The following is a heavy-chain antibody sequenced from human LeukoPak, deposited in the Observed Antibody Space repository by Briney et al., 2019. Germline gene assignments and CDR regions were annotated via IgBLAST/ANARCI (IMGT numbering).Heavy chain of an antibody. CDR1: GGSISSYY. J-gene: IGHJ4*02. CDR2: IYYSGST. Sequence: PSETLSLTCTVSGGSISSYYWSWIRQPPGKGLEWIGYIYYSGSTYYNPSLKSRVTISVDTSKNQFSLKLSSVTAADTAVYYCARLVRSGYYFDYWGQGTLVTVSS. D-gene: IGHD3-22*01. V-gene: IGHV4-59*08. CDR3: ARLVRSGYYFDY.